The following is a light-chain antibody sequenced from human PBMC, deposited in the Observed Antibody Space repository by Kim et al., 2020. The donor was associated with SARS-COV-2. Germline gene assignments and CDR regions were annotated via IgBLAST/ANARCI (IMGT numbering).Light chain of an antibody. CDR2: KAS. CDR1: RSISAY. Sequence: GSLGDRGTITCRASRSISAYLNWYQQKPGNAPKLVIYKASSLQSGVPPRFSASGSGTDFTLTLSSLQPEDLATYYCQQSYGFPWTFGQGTKVDIK. CDR3: QQSYGFPWT. V-gene: IGKV1-39*01. J-gene: IGKJ1*01.